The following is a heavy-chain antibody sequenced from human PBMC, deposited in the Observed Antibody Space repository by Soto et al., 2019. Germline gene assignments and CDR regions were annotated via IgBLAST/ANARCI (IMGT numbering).Heavy chain of an antibody. CDR3: ARHGISGWYDK. CDR1: NGSIGNYY. D-gene: IGHD6-19*01. J-gene: IGHJ5*02. V-gene: IGHV4-59*08. Sequence: QVQLQESGPGLVKPSETLSLTCTVSNGSIGNYYWTWIRQPPGKGLEWVGYIHNSGSANNNPSLKSRVTMSFDKSTNQFSLKLTSVTAADTAIYYCARHGISGWYDKWGQGTLVTVSS. CDR2: IHNSGSA.